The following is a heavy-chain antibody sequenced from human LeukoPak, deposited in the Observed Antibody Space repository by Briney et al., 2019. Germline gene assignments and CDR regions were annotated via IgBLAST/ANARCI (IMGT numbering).Heavy chain of an antibody. CDR3: ARADGFWSGYYGDYYYMDV. Sequence: SVKVSCKASGGTFSSYAISWVRQAPGQGLEWMGGIIPIFGTANYAQKFQGRVTITADESTSTAYMELSSLRSEDTAVYYCARADGFWSGYYGDYYYMDVWGKGTTVTVSS. CDR2: IIPIFGTA. CDR1: GGTFSSYA. J-gene: IGHJ6*03. V-gene: IGHV1-69*13. D-gene: IGHD3-3*01.